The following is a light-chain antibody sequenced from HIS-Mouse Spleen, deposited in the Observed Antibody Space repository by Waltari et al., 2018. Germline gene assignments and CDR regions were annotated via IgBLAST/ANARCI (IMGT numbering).Light chain of an antibody. CDR1: QSVLYSSNNKNY. Sequence: DIVMTQSPDSLAVSLGVRATTNCKSSQSVLYSSNNKNYLAWYQQKPGQPPKLLIYWASTRESGVPDRFSGSGSGTDFTLTISSLQAEDVAVYYCQQYYSTPTFGGGTKVEIK. CDR2: WAS. CDR3: QQYYSTPT. V-gene: IGKV4-1*01. J-gene: IGKJ4*01.